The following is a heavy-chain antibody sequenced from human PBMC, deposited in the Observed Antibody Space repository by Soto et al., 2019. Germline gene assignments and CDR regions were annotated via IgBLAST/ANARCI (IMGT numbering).Heavy chain of an antibody. V-gene: IGHV3-74*01. J-gene: IGHJ4*02. D-gene: IGHD6-19*01. CDR2: IRGEGSST. Sequence: EVQLVESGGGLVQPGGSLRLSCEASGFTFSFYWRHWVGQAPGKGLVWLSRIRGEGSSTGYADSLKARFTISRENAKNTVYVQMNSLRVEETAVYYCARGVSSGWDYYFDYWGQGTLVTVSS. CDR1: GFTFSFYW. CDR3: ARGVSSGWDYYFDY.